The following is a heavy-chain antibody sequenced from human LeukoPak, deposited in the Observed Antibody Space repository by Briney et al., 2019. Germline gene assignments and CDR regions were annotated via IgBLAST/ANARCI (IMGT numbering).Heavy chain of an antibody. CDR3: ARDDALVATGSLDY. CDR2: ISAYNGNT. CDR1: GYTFTSYS. Sequence: GASVKVSCKASGYTFTSYSINWVRQAPGHGLEWMGWISAYNGNTKYAQKLQGRVTMTTDTSTSTAYMELRSLRSDDTAVYYCARDDALVATGSLDYWGQGTLVTVSS. V-gene: IGHV1-18*01. D-gene: IGHD5-12*01. J-gene: IGHJ4*02.